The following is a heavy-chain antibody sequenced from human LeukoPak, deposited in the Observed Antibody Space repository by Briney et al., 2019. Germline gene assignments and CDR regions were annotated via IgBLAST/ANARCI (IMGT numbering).Heavy chain of an antibody. D-gene: IGHD5-18*01. V-gene: IGHV3-43*02. CDR1: GFTFDDYA. CDR3: AKAETRHPWIQEYYFDY. CDR2: ISGDGGST. J-gene: IGHJ4*02. Sequence: GGSLRLSCAASGFTFDDYAMHWVRQAPGKGLEWVSLISGDGGSTYYADSVKGRFTISRDNSKNSLYLQMNSLRTEDTALYYCAKAETRHPWIQEYYFDYWGQGTLVTVSS.